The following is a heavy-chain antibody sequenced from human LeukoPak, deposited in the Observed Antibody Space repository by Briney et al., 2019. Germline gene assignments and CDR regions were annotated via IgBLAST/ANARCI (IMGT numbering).Heavy chain of an antibody. V-gene: IGHV3-11*01. Sequence: GGSLRLSCAASGFTFSDYYMSWIRQAPGKGLEWVSYISSSGSTIYYADSVKGRFTISRDNAKNSLYLQMNSLRAEDTAVYYCAKNQYRSSWYYFDYWGQGTLVTVSS. D-gene: IGHD6-13*01. J-gene: IGHJ4*02. CDR2: ISSSGSTI. CDR3: AKNQYRSSWYYFDY. CDR1: GFTFSDYY.